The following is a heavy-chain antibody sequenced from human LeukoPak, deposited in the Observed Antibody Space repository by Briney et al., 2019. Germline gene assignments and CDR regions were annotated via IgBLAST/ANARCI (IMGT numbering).Heavy chain of an antibody. Sequence: GGSLRLSCAASGFTFSDYYMSWIRQAPGKGLEWVSYISSSGSTIYYADSVKGRFTISRDNAKNSLYLQMNSLRAEDTAVYYCAKDRRVVVVTASLDVWGKGTTVTVSS. CDR3: AKDRRVVVVTASLDV. D-gene: IGHD2-21*02. CDR1: GFTFSDYY. V-gene: IGHV3-11*01. CDR2: ISSSGSTI. J-gene: IGHJ6*04.